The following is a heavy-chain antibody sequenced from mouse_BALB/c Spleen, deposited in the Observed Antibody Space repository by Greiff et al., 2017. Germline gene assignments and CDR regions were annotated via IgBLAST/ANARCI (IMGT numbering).Heavy chain of an antibody. CDR1: GFSLTSYG. Sequence: VKLMESGPGLVAPSQSLSITCTVSGFSLTSYGVHWVRQPPGKGLEWLGVIWAGGSTNYNSALMSRLSISKDNSKSQVFLKMNSLQTDDTAMYYCARGEKLVFAYWGQGTLVTVSA. CDR3: ARGEKLVFAY. CDR2: IWAGGST. D-gene: IGHD4-1*01. V-gene: IGHV2-9*02. J-gene: IGHJ3*01.